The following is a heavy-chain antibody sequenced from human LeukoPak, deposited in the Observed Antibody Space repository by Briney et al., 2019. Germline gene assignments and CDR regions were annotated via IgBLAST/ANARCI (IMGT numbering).Heavy chain of an antibody. D-gene: IGHD6-13*01. CDR1: GFTFSSNG. CDR3: AKHLGYTSSCPDY. Sequence: GGSLRLSCAASGFTFSSNGMSRVRQAPGKGLEWVSAISGSGASTYYADSVKGRFTISRDNSKNTLYLQVSSLRAEDTAVYYCAKHLGYTSSCPDYWGQGTLVTVSS. J-gene: IGHJ4*02. V-gene: IGHV3-23*01. CDR2: ISGSGAST.